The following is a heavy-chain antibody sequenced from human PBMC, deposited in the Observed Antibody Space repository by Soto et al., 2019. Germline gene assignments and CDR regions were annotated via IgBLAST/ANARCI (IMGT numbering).Heavy chain of an antibody. CDR1: GYTCTSYA. CDR2: INTGDGKT. V-gene: IGHV1-3*04. Sequence: QVQLVQAGAEVKMPGASVEVSCKSSGYTCTSYAIHWVRQAPGQRLEWMGWINTGDGKTKYSERFQGRVTITRDTSASTAYMELSSLISEDTAVYYCARGRFPADSRYHYGTDVWGQGTTITVSS. CDR3: ARGRFPADSRYHYGTDV. D-gene: IGHD5-18*01. J-gene: IGHJ6*02.